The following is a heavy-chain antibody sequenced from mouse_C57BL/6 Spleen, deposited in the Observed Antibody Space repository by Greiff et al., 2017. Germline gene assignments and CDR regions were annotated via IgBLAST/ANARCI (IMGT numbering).Heavy chain of an antibody. D-gene: IGHD5-5*01. CDR3: ARDYPYAIDY. J-gene: IGHJ4*01. CDR2: INPYNGGT. V-gene: IGHV1-19*01. Sequence: VQLQQSGPVLVKPGASVKMSCKASGYTFTDYYMNWVKQSHGKSLEWIGVINPYNGGTSYNQKFKGKATLTVDKSSSTAYMELNSLTSEDSAVYYCARDYPYAIDYWGQGTSVTVSS. CDR1: GYTFTDYY.